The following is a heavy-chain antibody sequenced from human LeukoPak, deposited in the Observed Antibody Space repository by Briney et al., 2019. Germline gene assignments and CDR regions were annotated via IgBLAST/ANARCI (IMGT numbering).Heavy chain of an antibody. V-gene: IGHV3-30*02. CDR1: GFIFSSYG. Sequence: GGSLRLSCAASGFIFSSYGMHWVRQAPGKGLEWVAFIRYDGSNKYYADSVKGRFTISRDNSKNTLYLQMNSLRAEDTAVYYCASSLVVITSDAFDIWGQGTMVTVSS. J-gene: IGHJ3*02. CDR2: IRYDGSNK. CDR3: ASSLVVITSDAFDI. D-gene: IGHD3-22*01.